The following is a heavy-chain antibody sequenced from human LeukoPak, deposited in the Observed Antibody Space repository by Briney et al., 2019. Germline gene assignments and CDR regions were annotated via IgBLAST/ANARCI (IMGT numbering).Heavy chain of an antibody. Sequence: PSETLSLTCTVSGYSISSGYYWGWIRQPPGKGLEWIGSIYHSGSTYYNPSPKSRVTISVDTSKNQFSLKLSSVTAADTAVYYCASGRGIAAAGRVLDYWGQGTLVTVSS. D-gene: IGHD6-13*01. CDR1: GYSISSGYY. V-gene: IGHV4-38-2*02. J-gene: IGHJ4*02. CDR2: IYHSGST. CDR3: ASGRGIAAAGRVLDY.